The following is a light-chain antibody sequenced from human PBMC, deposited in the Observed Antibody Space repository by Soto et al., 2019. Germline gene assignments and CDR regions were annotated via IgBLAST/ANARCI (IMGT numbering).Light chain of an antibody. J-gene: IGLJ2*01. CDR3: QTWGTYVV. V-gene: IGLV4-69*01. CDR2: LNSDGSH. Sequence: QAVVTQSPSASASLGASVKLTCTLSSGHSSYAIAWHQQQQEKGPRYLMKLNSDGSHSKGDGIPDRFSGSSSGAERYLTIPSLQSEDEADYYCQTWGTYVVFGGGTKLTVL. CDR1: SGHSSYA.